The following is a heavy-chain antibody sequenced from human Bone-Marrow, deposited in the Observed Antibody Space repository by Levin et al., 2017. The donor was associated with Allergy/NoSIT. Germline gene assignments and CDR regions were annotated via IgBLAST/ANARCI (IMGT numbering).Heavy chain of an antibody. CDR3: ARDGDTYGYYSIFDI. D-gene: IGHD3-22*01. Sequence: GESLKISCAASGFTFSHYGIHWVRQAPGKGLEWVTVIWSDGSKKYYADSVKGRLTISRDDSKNTVYLQMNSLRAEDTAIYYCARDGDTYGYYSIFDIWGQGTVVTVSS. J-gene: IGHJ3*02. V-gene: IGHV3-33*01. CDR1: GFTFSHYG. CDR2: IWSDGSKK.